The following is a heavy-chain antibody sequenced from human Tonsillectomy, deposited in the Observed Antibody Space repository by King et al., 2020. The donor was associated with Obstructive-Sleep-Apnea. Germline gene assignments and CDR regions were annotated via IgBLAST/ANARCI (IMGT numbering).Heavy chain of an antibody. D-gene: IGHD4-11*01. J-gene: IGHJ3*02. CDR2: IRSKAYGGTT. CDR3: TRERGRVGTTVTTLAFDI. Sequence: VQLVESGGGLVQPGRSLRLSCTASGFTFGDYAMSWFRQAPGKGLEWVGFIRSKAYGGTTEYAASVKGRFTISRDDSKSIAYLQMNSLKTEDTAVYYCTRERGRVGTTVTTLAFDIWGQGTMVTVSS. V-gene: IGHV3-49*03. CDR1: GFTFGDYA.